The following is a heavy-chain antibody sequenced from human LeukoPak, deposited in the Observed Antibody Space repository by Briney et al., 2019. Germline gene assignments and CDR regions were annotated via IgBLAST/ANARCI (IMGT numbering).Heavy chain of an antibody. CDR1: GFTFSDYG. V-gene: IGHV3-33*01. CDR3: ARGVDYYENSGTIDY. Sequence: GGSLRLSCTASGFTFSDYGMHWVRQPPGKGLEWVAIIWYDGSNKTYEDSVRGRFTISRDNSKNTLYLQMNSLRAEDTAVYYCARGVDYYENSGTIDYWGQGTLVTVSS. J-gene: IGHJ4*02. CDR2: IWYDGSNK. D-gene: IGHD3-22*01.